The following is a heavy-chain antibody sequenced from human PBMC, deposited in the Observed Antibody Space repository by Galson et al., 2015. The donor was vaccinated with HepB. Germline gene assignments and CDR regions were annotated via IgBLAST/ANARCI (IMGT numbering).Heavy chain of an antibody. J-gene: IGHJ4*02. CDR1: GFTFSSYA. CDR2: ISYDGSNK. CDR3: ARDFSSWDCSSTSCEPPGY. D-gene: IGHD2-2*01. V-gene: IGHV3-30-3*01. Sequence: SLRLSCAASGFTFSSYAMHWVRQAPGKGLEWVAVISYDGSNKYYADSVKGRFTISRDNSKNTLYLQMNSLRAEDTAVYYCARDFSSWDCSSTSCEPPGYWGQGTLVTVSS.